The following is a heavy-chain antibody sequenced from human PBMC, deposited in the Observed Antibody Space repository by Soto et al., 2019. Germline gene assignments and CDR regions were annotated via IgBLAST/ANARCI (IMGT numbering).Heavy chain of an antibody. V-gene: IGHV1-58*01. J-gene: IGHJ6*02. CDR2: IVVGSGNT. CDR3: AAGYSSSWHYYYYGMDV. D-gene: IGHD6-13*01. Sequence: VQWVRQARGQRLEWIGWIVVGSGNTNYAQKFQERVTITRDMSTSTAYMELSSLRSEDTAVYYCAAGYSSSWHYYYYGMDVWGQGTTVTVSS.